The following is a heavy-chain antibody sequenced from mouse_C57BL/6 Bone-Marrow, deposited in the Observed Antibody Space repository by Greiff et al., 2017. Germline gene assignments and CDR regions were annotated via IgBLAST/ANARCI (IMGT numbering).Heavy chain of an antibody. CDR3: ARYGSTCFAY. V-gene: IGHV1-4*01. CDR1: GYTFTSYT. D-gene: IGHD1-1*01. J-gene: IGHJ3*01. CDR2: INPSSGYT. Sequence: QVQLQQSGAELARPGASVKMSCKASGYTFTSYTMHWVKQRPGQGLEWIGYINPSSGYTKYNQKFKDKATLTADKSSSTAYMQLSSLTSEDSAFYYCARYGSTCFAYCGQGTLVTVSA.